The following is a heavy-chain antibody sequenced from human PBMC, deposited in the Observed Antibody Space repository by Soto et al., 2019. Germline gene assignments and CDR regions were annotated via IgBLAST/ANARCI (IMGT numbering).Heavy chain of an antibody. D-gene: IGHD4-4*01. V-gene: IGHV4-31*03. CDR3: ARDRQIDYSNYVQGMDV. CDR1: GGSISSGGYY. Sequence: NPXETLSLTCTVSGGSISSGGYYWSWIRQHPGKGLEWIGYIYYSGSTYYNPSLKSRVTISVDTSKNQFSLKLSSVTAADTAVYYCARDRQIDYSNYVQGMDVWGQGTTVTVSS. J-gene: IGHJ6*02. CDR2: IYYSGST.